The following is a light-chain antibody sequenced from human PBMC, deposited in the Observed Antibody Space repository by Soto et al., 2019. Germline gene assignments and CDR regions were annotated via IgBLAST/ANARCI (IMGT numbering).Light chain of an antibody. Sequence: DIQMTQSPSTLSASVGDRVTITCGASQSISSWLAWYQQNPGKAPKLLIYDASSLESGVPSRFSGSGSGTEFTLTISSLQPDDFATYYCQQYNSYPYTFRQGTKLEIK. J-gene: IGKJ2*01. CDR3: QQYNSYPYT. V-gene: IGKV1-5*01. CDR2: DAS. CDR1: QSISSW.